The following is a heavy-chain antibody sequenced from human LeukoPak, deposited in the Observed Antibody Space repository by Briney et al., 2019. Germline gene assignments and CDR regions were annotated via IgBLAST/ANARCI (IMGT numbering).Heavy chain of an antibody. CDR2: IYYSGST. V-gene: IGHV4-39*01. Sequence: ASETLSLTCTVSGGSISSSSYYWGWIRQPPGKGLEWIGSIYYSGSTYYNPSLKSRVTISVDTSKNQFSLKLSSVTAADTAVYYCARHSRSSWYTDYWGQGTLVTVSS. CDR1: GGSISSSSYY. D-gene: IGHD6-13*01. J-gene: IGHJ4*02. CDR3: ARHSRSSWYTDY.